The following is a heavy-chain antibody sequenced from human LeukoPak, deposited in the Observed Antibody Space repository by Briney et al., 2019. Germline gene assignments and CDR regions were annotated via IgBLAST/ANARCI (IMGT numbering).Heavy chain of an antibody. Sequence: GGSLRLSCVASGFTFTGHTMHWVRQAPGKGLEYVSAITSNGGSTYYANSVKGRFTISRDNSKNTLYLQMGSLRVEDMAVYYCARAPRWQQLVPGYFDYWGQGTLVTVSS. CDR3: ARAPRWQQLVPGYFDY. CDR2: ITSNGGST. V-gene: IGHV3-64*01. D-gene: IGHD6-13*01. J-gene: IGHJ4*02. CDR1: GFTFTGHT.